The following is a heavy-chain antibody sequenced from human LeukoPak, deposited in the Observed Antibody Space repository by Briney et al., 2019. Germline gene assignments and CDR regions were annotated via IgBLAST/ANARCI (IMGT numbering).Heavy chain of an antibody. CDR1: GGSISNSNW. J-gene: IGHJ6*03. CDR2: IYHSGST. V-gene: IGHV4-4*02. Sequence: PSGTLSLTCAVSGGSISNSNWWSWVRQPPGKGLEWIREIYHSGSTNYNPSLKSRVTISVDKSKNQFSLKLSSVTAADTAVYYCARVRGYSYGPGPYYYMDVWGKGTTVTISS. D-gene: IGHD5-18*01. CDR3: ARVRGYSYGPGPYYYMDV.